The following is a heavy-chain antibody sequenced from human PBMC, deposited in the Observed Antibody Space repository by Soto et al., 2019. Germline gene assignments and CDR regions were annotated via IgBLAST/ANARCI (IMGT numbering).Heavy chain of an antibody. CDR2: IIPIFGTA. V-gene: IGHV1-69*13. J-gene: IGHJ5*02. CDR3: ARVEPVDTAMVGGAYWFDP. Sequence: SVKVSCKASGGTFSSYAISWVRQAPGQGLEWMGGIIPIFGTANYAQKFQGRVTITADESTSTAYMELSSLRSEDTAVYYCARVEPVDTAMVGGAYWFDPWGQGTLVTVSS. CDR1: GGTFSSYA. D-gene: IGHD5-18*01.